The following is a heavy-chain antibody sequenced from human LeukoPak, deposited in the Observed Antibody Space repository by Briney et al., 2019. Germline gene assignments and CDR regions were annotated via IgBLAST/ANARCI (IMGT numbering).Heavy chain of an antibody. V-gene: IGHV5-51*01. CDR2: IYPGDSDT. D-gene: IGHD2-21*02. CDR1: GYSFTSYW. CDR3: ARLVTGHKLDY. J-gene: IGHJ4*02. Sequence: GESLQIYCKDSGYSFTSYWIGWVRQMPGKGLEWPGIIYPGDSDTRYSPSFQGQVTISADKSISTAYLQWSSLKASDTAMYYCARLVTGHKLDYWGQGTLVTVSS.